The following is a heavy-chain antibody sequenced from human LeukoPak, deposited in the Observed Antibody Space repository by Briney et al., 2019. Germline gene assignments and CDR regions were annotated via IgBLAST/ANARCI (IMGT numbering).Heavy chain of an antibody. CDR3: AILLRTTTFVPNWFDP. Sequence: SETLSLTCTVSDDSITIYYWSWIRQPPGKGLEWIGYIDHTGITNYNPSLNSRVTISRDTSKNHFSLELSSATAADTAVYYCAILLRTTTFVPNWFDPWGQGTLVTVSS. V-gene: IGHV4-59*01. J-gene: IGHJ5*02. D-gene: IGHD2/OR15-2a*01. CDR1: DDSITIYY. CDR2: IDHTGIT.